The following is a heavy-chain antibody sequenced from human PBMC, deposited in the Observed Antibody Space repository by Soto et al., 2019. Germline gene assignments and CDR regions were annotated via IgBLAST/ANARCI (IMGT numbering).Heavy chain of an antibody. J-gene: IGHJ5*02. Sequence: PGGSLRLACAASGFTFSSYAMRWVRQAPGKGLEWVSAIIAGGGSTYYADSVKGRFTISRDNSKNTLYLQMNSLRAEDTAIYYCAKDRVVESPPNWFDPWGQGTLVTVSS. CDR1: GFTFSSYA. D-gene: IGHD2-15*01. CDR3: AKDRVVESPPNWFDP. CDR2: IIAGGGST. V-gene: IGHV3-23*01.